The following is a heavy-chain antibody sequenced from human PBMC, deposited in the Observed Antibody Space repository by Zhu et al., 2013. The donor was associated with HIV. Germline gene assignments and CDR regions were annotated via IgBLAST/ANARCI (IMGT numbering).Heavy chain of an antibody. D-gene: IGHD2-21*02. Sequence: QVQLVQSGAEVKKPGASVKVSCKASGYTFTSYDINWVRQATGQGLEWMGWMNPNSGNTGYAQKFQGRVTITRNTSISTAYMELSNLRSEDTAVYYCARDWATSRAVVTAIPHFDYWGRGTLVTVSS. CDR2: MNPNSGNT. V-gene: IGHV1-8*03. J-gene: IGHJ4*02. CDR3: ARDWATSRAVVTAIPHFDY. CDR1: GYTFTSYD.